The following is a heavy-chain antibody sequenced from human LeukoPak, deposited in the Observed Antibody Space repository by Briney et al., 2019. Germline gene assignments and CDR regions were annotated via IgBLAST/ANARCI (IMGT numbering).Heavy chain of an antibody. D-gene: IGHD3-22*01. CDR3: AKARWDSCGTSCLWPD. V-gene: IGHV3-23*01. CDR2: ISDSGGTT. Sequence: PGGSLRLSCAASGFPFSTYSTNWVRQAPGKGLEWVSGISDSGGTTYYTDSVKGRFTISRDNSKNTLYLQMNSLRAEDTAVYYCAKARWDSCGTSCLWPDWGQGTLVTVSS. CDR1: GFPFSTYS. J-gene: IGHJ4*02.